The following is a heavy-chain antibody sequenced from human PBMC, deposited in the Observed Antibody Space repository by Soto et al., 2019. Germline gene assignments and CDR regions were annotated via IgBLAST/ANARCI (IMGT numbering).Heavy chain of an antibody. CDR1: GFTFSSDA. V-gene: IGHV3-23*01. Sequence: GGSLRLSCAASGFTFSSDAMSWGRKAPGKGMGWVSASSGSGGSTYYSDSVKGRFTISRDNSKNKLYLQMNSLRAEDTALYYCAKDSPEYSSSAYSYYGMDVWGQGTTVTVSS. CDR2: SSGSGGST. J-gene: IGHJ6*02. CDR3: AKDSPEYSSSAYSYYGMDV. D-gene: IGHD6-6*01.